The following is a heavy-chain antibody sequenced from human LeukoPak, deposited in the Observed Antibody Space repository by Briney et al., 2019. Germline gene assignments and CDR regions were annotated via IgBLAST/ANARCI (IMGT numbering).Heavy chain of an antibody. J-gene: IGHJ5*02. CDR1: GYSFANYW. V-gene: IGHV5-51*01. CDR2: IYPGDSQT. CDR3: ARSSVNWFDP. D-gene: IGHD3-3*01. Sequence: GESLKISCKGSGYSFANYWIGWVRQMQGKGLEWMGIIYPGDSQTRYSPSFQGQVTISADKFISTAYLQWSSLKASDTAIYYCARSSVNWFDPWGQGTLVTVSS.